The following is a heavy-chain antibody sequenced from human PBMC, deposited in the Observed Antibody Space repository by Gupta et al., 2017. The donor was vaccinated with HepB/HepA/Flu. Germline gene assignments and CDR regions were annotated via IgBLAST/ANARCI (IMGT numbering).Heavy chain of an antibody. Sequence: VQLVVCGAEVKRPGLSVWVSCKAPGGTFVSFAISWVRQAPGPGLEWMGGIIPIFGTANYAQKFQGRVTITADKSTSTAYMELSSLRSEDTAVYYCARDGILVGATIPFDYWGQGTLVTVSS. CDR3: ARDGILVGATIPFDY. CDR2: IIPIFGTA. D-gene: IGHD1-26*01. J-gene: IGHJ4*02. CDR1: GGTFVSFA. V-gene: IGHV1-69*06.